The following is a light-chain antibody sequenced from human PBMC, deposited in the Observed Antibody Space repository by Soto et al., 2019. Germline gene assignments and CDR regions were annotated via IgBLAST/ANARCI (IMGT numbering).Light chain of an antibody. CDR1: QYVSTN. Sequence: ETVMTQFPATLSVSPGERATLSCRASQYVSTNLAWYQQQPGQPPRLLIYDISNRATGIPARFSGSGSETGFALTITGLQSEDFAVYYCQQYDTWPLTFGGGTKVEIK. J-gene: IGKJ4*01. V-gene: IGKV3D-15*01. CDR2: DIS. CDR3: QQYDTWPLT.